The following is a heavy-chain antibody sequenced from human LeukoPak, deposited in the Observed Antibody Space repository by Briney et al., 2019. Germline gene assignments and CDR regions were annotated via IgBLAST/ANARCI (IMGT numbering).Heavy chain of an antibody. D-gene: IGHD7-27*01. J-gene: IGHJ4*02. Sequence: GGSLRLSCVASGFTFSNHGMNWVREALGGGLGWLSGVIPPGGGTYYADSVKGRFTISRDDTKNTLSLQMNSLRVEDTAVYHCARDLAWGAFDHWGQGTLVTVSS. CDR1: GFTFSNHG. CDR2: VIPPGGGT. CDR3: ARDLAWGAFDH. V-gene: IGHV3-23*01.